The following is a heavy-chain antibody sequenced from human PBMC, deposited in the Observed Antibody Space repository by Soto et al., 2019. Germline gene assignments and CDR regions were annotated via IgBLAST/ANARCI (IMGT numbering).Heavy chain of an antibody. CDR3: AREFRYYDFWSGSRTYYYGMDV. CDR1: VFTFISYW. D-gene: IGHD3-3*01. CDR2: INSDGSST. V-gene: IGHV3-74*01. J-gene: IGHJ6*02. Sequence: GWSLRLSCASSVFTFISYWMHWVRQAPGKGLVWVSRINSDGSSTSYADSVKGRFTISRDNAKNTLYLQMNSLRAEDTAVYYCAREFRYYDFWSGSRTYYYGMDVWGQGTTVTVSS.